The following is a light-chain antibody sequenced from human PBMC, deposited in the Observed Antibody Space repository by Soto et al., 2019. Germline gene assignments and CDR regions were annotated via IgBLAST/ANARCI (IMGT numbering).Light chain of an antibody. CDR2: DVS. CDR1: SSDVGGYNY. Sequence: QSALTQPRSVSGTPGQSVTISCTGTSSDVGGYNYVSWYQQHPGTAPKLMIYDVSMRPSGVPDRFSGSKSGNTASLTISGLQAEDEADYYCCSYAGSYTLYAFGTGTKVTVL. J-gene: IGLJ1*01. CDR3: CSYAGSYTLYA. V-gene: IGLV2-11*01.